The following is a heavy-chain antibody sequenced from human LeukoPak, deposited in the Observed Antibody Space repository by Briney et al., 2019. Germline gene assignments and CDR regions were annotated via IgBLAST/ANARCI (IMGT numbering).Heavy chain of an antibody. Sequence: GGSLRLSCAASGFTFSSYAMHWVRQAPGKGLEWVAVISYDGSNKYYADSVKGRFTISRDNSKNTLYLQMNSLRAEDTAVYYCAKDFNPDTSWGQGTMVTVSS. D-gene: IGHD5-18*01. CDR2: ISYDGSNK. J-gene: IGHJ3*01. CDR1: GFTFSSYA. V-gene: IGHV3-30*04. CDR3: AKDFNPDTS.